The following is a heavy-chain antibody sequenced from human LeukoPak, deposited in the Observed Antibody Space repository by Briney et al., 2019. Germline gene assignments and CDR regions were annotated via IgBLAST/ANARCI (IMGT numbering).Heavy chain of an antibody. J-gene: IGHJ4*02. Sequence: LETLSLTCTVSGASISSDFWSWIRQPAGKGLEWIGRIYTSGTTNYNPSLKSGVTMSLDTSKNQFSLRLSSVTAADTAVYYCAREGGSGRSFDYWGQGTLVTVSS. D-gene: IGHD3-10*01. CDR1: GASISSDF. CDR3: AREGGSGRSFDY. CDR2: IYTSGTT. V-gene: IGHV4-4*07.